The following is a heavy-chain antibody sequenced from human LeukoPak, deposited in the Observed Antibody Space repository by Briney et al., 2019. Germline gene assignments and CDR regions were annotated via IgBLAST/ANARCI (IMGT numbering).Heavy chain of an antibody. Sequence: ASVKVSCKASGFTFTSSAMQWVRQARGQRLEWIGWIVVGSGNTNYAQKFQERVTITRDMSTSTAYMELSSLRSEDTAVYYCTAXXXQQLALYYYYYGMDVWGQGTTVTVSS. CDR1: GFTFTSSA. CDR3: TAXXXQQLALYYYYYGMDV. CDR2: IVVGSGNT. D-gene: IGHD6-13*01. J-gene: IGHJ6*02. V-gene: IGHV1-58*02.